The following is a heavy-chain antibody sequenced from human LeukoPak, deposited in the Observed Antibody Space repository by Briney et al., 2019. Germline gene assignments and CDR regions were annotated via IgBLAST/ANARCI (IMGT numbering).Heavy chain of an antibody. J-gene: IGHJ3*02. CDR3: ARVRSVGGNPHAFNI. D-gene: IGHD4-23*01. CDR1: GFTLSSYW. Sequence: GGSLRLSCAASGFTLSSYWMSWVRQAPGKGLEWVANIKQDGSEKYYVDSVKGRFTISRDNAKNSLYLQMNSLRVEDTALYYCARVRSVGGNPHAFNIWGQGTMVTVSS. CDR2: IKQDGSEK. V-gene: IGHV3-7*01.